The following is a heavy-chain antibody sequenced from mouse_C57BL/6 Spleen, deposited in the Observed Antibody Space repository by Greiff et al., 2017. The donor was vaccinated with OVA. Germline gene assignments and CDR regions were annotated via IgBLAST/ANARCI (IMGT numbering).Heavy chain of an antibody. Sequence: EVQLQQSGPELVKPGASVKISCKASGYSFTGYYMHWVKQSSEKSLEWIGEINPSTGGTSYNQKFKGKATLTVDKSSSTAYMQLKSLTSEDSAVYYCARSYYYGSSLYWYFYVWGTGTTVTVSS. J-gene: IGHJ1*03. D-gene: IGHD1-1*01. CDR2: INPSTGGT. CDR1: GYSFTGYY. V-gene: IGHV1-43*01. CDR3: ARSYYYGSSLYWYFYV.